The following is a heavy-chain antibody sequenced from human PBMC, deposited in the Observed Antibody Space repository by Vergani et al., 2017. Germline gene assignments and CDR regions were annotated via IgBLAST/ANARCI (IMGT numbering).Heavy chain of an antibody. CDR1: GGSITSSSYY. CDR2: IYHSGGV. D-gene: IGHD3-9*01. CDR3: ASAGSFFLREFHWEL. J-gene: IGHJ4*02. V-gene: IGHV4-39*01. Sequence: QLHLQESGPGLVKPSGTLSLTCTVSGGSITSSSYYLGWIRQPPGKGLEWIGNIYHSGGVYYNPSLKGRVTISVNTSKNQFSLEVSSVTDADTEIYFCASAGSFFLREFHWELWGQGTLVTVSS.